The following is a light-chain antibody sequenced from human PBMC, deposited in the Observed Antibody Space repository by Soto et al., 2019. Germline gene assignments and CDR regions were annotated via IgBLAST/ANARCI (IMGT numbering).Light chain of an antibody. CDR3: QQYNSYSPT. Sequence: DIPMTQSPSTLSASVGDRVTITCRASQSISSWLAWYQQKPGKAPKLLIYKASSLESGDPSRFSGSGSGTEFTLTISSPQPDDFATYNCQQYNSYSPTFGQGTKVEIK. J-gene: IGKJ1*01. V-gene: IGKV1-5*03. CDR1: QSISSW. CDR2: KAS.